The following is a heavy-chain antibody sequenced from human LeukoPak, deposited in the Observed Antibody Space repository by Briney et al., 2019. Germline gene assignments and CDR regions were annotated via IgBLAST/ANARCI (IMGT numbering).Heavy chain of an antibody. Sequence: SETLSLTCTVSGYSISSGYYWGWIRQPPGKGLEWIGGIYHSGSTYYNPSLKSRVTISVDSSKNQFSLKLSSVTAADTAVYYCASEIVGATKGGFDYWGQGTLVTVSS. CDR3: ASEIVGATKGGFDY. V-gene: IGHV4-38-2*02. CDR2: IYHSGST. CDR1: GYSISSGYY. D-gene: IGHD1-26*01. J-gene: IGHJ4*02.